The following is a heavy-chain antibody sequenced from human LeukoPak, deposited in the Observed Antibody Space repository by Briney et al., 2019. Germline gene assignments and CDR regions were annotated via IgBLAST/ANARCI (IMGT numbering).Heavy chain of an antibody. CDR1: GYTFTSYG. CDR3: ARDAPIVVVPAATMDYSYFDY. CDR2: ISAYNGNT. D-gene: IGHD2-2*01. V-gene: IGHV1-18*01. J-gene: IGHJ4*02. Sequence: GASVKVSCKASGYTFTSYGISWVRQAPGQGLEWMGWISAYNGNTNYAQKLQGRVTMTTDTSTSTAYMELRSLRSDDTAVYYCARDAPIVVVPAATMDYSYFDYWGQGTLVTVSS.